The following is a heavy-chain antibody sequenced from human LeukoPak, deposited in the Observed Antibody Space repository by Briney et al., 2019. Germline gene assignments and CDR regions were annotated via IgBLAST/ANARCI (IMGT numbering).Heavy chain of an antibody. CDR2: IYSGGST. J-gene: IGHJ4*02. V-gene: IGHV3-53*01. CDR1: GFTSNY. CDR3: ATEKPVAGTFLDY. Sequence: QPGGSLRLSCAASGFTSNYMSWVRQAPGKGLEWVSVIYSGGSTDYAGSVRGRFTISRDKSKNTTYLQMNNMRAEDTAVYYCATEKPVAGTFLDYWGQGILVTVSS. D-gene: IGHD6-19*01.